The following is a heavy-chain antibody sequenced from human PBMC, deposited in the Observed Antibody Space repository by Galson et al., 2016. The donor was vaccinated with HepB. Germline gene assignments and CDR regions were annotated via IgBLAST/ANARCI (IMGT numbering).Heavy chain of an antibody. CDR3: ARGRSSAGYYGLDV. J-gene: IGHJ6*02. Sequence: SLRLSCATSGFTFNNYGFHWVRQAPGKGLEWVAGIGYDGSKEFYADSAKGRFTSSRDDSKNTLFLQMNSLRGEDTALYYCARGRSSAGYYGLDVWGQGTAVTVSS. D-gene: IGHD6-25*01. V-gene: IGHV3-33*02. CDR1: GFTFNNYG. CDR2: IGYDGSKE.